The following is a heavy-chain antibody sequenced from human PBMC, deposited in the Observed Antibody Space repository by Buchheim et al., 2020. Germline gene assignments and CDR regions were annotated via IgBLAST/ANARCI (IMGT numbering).Heavy chain of an antibody. CDR1: GFTFSNYW. V-gene: IGHV3-74*01. J-gene: IGHJ4*02. D-gene: IGHD4-11*01. CDR2: INGDGSST. Sequence: EVQLVESGGGLVQPGGSLRLSCAASGFTFSNYWMHWVRQAPGTGLVWVSRINGDGSSTTYADSVKGRCTISRDNTKNTQDMQMNSLRAEDTAVYYCARVTTTVPPYWGQGTL. CDR3: ARVTTTVPPY.